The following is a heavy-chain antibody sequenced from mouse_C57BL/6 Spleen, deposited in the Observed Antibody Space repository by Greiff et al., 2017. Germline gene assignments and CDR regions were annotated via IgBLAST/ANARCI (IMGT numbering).Heavy chain of an antibody. Sequence: QVQLQQSGAELVRPGASVTLSCKASGYTFTDYEMHWVKQTPVHGLEWIGAIDPETGGTAYNQKFKGKAILTADKSSTTAYMELLSLTSEDSAVYYCTSNYGSRRYCDVWGTGTTVTVSS. D-gene: IGHD1-1*01. V-gene: IGHV1-15*01. CDR1: GYTFTDYE. CDR2: IDPETGGT. J-gene: IGHJ1*03. CDR3: TSNYGSRRYCDV.